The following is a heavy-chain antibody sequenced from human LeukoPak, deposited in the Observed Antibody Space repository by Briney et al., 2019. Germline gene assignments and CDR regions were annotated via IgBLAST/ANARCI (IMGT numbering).Heavy chain of an antibody. D-gene: IGHD2-15*01. CDR3: ARNTPFGSCPDY. CDR1: GYTFTSYA. V-gene: IGHV1-3*01. Sequence: AASVKVSCKASGYTFTSYAMHWVRQAPGQRLEWMGWINAGNGNTKYSQKFQGRVTITRDTSASTAYMELSSLRSEDTAVYYCARNTPFGSCPDYWGQGTLVTVSS. CDR2: INAGNGNT. J-gene: IGHJ4*02.